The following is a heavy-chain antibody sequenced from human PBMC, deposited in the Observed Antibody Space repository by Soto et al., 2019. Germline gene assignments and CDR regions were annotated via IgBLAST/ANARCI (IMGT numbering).Heavy chain of an antibody. CDR3: ARDQSGIGWYVDWFDP. CDR2: INAGNGNT. D-gene: IGHD6-19*01. V-gene: IGHV1-3*01. CDR1: GYTFNSHA. Sequence: ASANVSYKASGYTFNSHAIHWMRQAPGQRIEWMGWINAGNGNTYYSEKFKGRVSLTRDTVATTVYMELTSLTSEDTGVYYCARDQSGIGWYVDWFDPWGQGTLVTISS. J-gene: IGHJ5*02.